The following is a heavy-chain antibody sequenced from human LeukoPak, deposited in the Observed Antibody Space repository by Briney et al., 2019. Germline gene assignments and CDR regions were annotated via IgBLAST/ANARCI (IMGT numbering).Heavy chain of an antibody. Sequence: GESLKISCKGSGYSFTSYWIGWVRQMPGKVLEWMGIIYPGDSDTRYSPSFQGQVTISADKSISTAYLQWSSLKASDTAMYYCARVLYGAVDPNWFDPWGQGTLVTVSS. J-gene: IGHJ5*02. CDR3: ARVLYGAVDPNWFDP. CDR1: GYSFTSYW. CDR2: IYPGDSDT. D-gene: IGHD3-10*01. V-gene: IGHV5-51*01.